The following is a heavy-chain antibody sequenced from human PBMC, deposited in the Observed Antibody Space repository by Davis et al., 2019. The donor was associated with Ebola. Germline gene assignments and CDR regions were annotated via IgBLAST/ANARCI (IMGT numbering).Heavy chain of an antibody. CDR3: ARDKYSGVGMDV. J-gene: IGHJ6*02. V-gene: IGHV3-48*03. CDR2: ISSSGDTI. CDR1: GFTFSNYE. D-gene: IGHD5-12*01. Sequence: GGSLRLSCTASGFTFSNYEMNWVRQAPGKGLEWISYISSSGDTISYADSVKGRFTISRDNAKNSLYLQMDSLRSEDTAIYYCARDKYSGVGMDVWGQGTTVTVSS.